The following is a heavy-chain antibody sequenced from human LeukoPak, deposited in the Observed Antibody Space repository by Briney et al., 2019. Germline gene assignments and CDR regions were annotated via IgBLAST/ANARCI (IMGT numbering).Heavy chain of an antibody. J-gene: IGHJ4*02. Sequence: GGSLRLSCAASGFTFSSYSMNWVRQAPGKGLEWVSSISSSSSYIYYADSVKGRFTISRDSAKNSLYLQMNSLRAEDTAVYYCAREVQWLGNYFDYWGQGTLVTVSS. D-gene: IGHD6-19*01. V-gene: IGHV3-21*01. CDR3: AREVQWLGNYFDY. CDR1: GFTFSSYS. CDR2: ISSSSSYI.